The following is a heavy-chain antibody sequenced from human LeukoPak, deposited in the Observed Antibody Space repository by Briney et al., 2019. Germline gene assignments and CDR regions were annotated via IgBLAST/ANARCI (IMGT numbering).Heavy chain of an antibody. CDR3: AKQWFGELSLDY. D-gene: IGHD3-10*01. CDR2: ISGSGGST. J-gene: IGHJ4*02. Sequence: GGTLRLSCAASGFTFSSYGMSWVRQAPGKGLEWVSAISGSGGSTYYADSVKGRFTISRDNSKNTLYLQMNSLRAEDTAVYYCAKQWFGELSLDYWGQGTLVTVSS. V-gene: IGHV3-23*01. CDR1: GFTFSSYG.